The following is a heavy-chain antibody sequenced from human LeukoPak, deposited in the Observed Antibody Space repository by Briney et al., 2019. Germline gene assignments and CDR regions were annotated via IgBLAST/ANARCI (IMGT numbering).Heavy chain of an antibody. D-gene: IGHD2-2*01. V-gene: IGHV4-30-2*05. CDR1: GGSISSGGYS. Sequence: KAPETLSLTCAVSGGSISSGGYSWSWIRQPPGKGLEWIGYIYHSGSTYYNPSLKSRVTISVDTSKNQFSLKLSSVTAADTAVYYCAREAIVPAANNAFDIWGQGTMVTVSS. CDR2: IYHSGST. J-gene: IGHJ3*02. CDR3: AREAIVPAANNAFDI.